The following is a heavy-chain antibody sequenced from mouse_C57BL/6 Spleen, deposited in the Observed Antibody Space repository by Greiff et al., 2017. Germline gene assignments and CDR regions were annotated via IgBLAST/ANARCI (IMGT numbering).Heavy chain of an antibody. CDR3: ARRGLRSLYAMDY. CDR1: GYTFTSYW. Sequence: QVQLQQPGAELVKPGASVKMSCKASGYTFTSYWITGVKQRPGQGLEWIGDIFPGSGSTNYNEKFKSKATLTVDTSSSTAYMQLSSLTSEDSAVYYCARRGLRSLYAMDYWGQGTSVTVSS. D-gene: IGHD2-2*01. J-gene: IGHJ4*01. V-gene: IGHV1-55*01. CDR2: IFPGSGST.